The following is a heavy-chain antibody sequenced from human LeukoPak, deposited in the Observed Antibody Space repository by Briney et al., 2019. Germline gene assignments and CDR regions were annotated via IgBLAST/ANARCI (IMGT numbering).Heavy chain of an antibody. CDR3: ARETRVRWTDY. CDR1: GFTLSDNY. CDR2: ISSSGENI. Sequence: PGGSLRLSCAASGFTLSDNYMTWIRQAPGKGLEWVSHISSSGENIFYADSVKGRFTISRDNAKNSLYLQMNSLRAEDTAVYYCARETRVRWTDYWGQGILVTVSS. J-gene: IGHJ4*02. V-gene: IGHV3-11*04. D-gene: IGHD5-24*01.